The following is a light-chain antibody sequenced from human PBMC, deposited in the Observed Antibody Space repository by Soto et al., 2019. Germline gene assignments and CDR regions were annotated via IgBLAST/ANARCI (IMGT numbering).Light chain of an antibody. CDR1: SGHSSFA. CDR3: QTWGAGTHVL. Sequence: QPVLTQSPSASASLGASVRLTCTLSSGHSSFAIAWHQQQPEKGPRYLMKVNSDGSHNKGDGIPDRFSGSSSGAERYLTISSLQFEDEADYYCQTWGAGTHVLFGGGTKVTVL. CDR2: VNSDGSH. J-gene: IGLJ2*01. V-gene: IGLV4-69*01.